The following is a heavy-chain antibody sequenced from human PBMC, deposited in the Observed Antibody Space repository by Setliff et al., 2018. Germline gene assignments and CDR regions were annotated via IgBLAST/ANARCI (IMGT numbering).Heavy chain of an antibody. D-gene: IGHD6-13*01. Sequence: ASVKVSCKATGYTFTNYAVNWVRQAPGQGLEWMGWVHTKTGNPTYAQGFTGRSVFSLDTSVTTAYLQISSLKAEDTATYYCAREIVGNSWYDFWGQGTPVTSPQ. CDR1: GYTFTNYA. J-gene: IGHJ4*02. CDR2: VHTKTGNP. CDR3: AREIVGNSWYDF. V-gene: IGHV7-4-1*02.